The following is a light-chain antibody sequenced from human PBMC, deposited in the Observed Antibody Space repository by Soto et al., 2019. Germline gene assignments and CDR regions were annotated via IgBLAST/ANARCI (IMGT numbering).Light chain of an antibody. Sequence: DIQMTQSPSSLSGSVGDRVTITCVASHDVGNYLNWCQQKQGKAPKLLIYYASNLETGVSSRLSGSGSGTNFTFTISSLQPEDIATYFCKPYENLPRCSVGPGTKVDSK. CDR1: HDVGNY. V-gene: IGKV1-33*01. J-gene: IGKJ3*01. CDR3: KPYENLPRCS. CDR2: YAS.